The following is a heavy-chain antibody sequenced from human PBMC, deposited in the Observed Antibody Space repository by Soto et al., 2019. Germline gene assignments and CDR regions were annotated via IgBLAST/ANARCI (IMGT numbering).Heavy chain of an antibody. D-gene: IGHD6-19*01. CDR1: GFTSSSYG. Sequence: GGSLRLSCAASGFTSSSYGMYWVRQAPGKGLEWVAVISYDGSNKYYADSVKGRFTVSRDNSKNTLYLQMNSLRAEDTAVYYCAKGSLGIGVAGIYYYYYGMDVWGQGTSVTVS. J-gene: IGHJ6*02. CDR2: ISYDGSNK. CDR3: AKGSLGIGVAGIYYYYYGMDV. V-gene: IGHV3-30*18.